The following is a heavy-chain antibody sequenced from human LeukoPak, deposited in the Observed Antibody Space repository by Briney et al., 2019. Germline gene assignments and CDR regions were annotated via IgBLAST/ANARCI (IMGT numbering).Heavy chain of an antibody. CDR1: GHTFTRYY. Sequence: GASVPVSCKASGHTFTRYYVHWVRQAPGQGLEGMGWINPNGGGTNSAQNFKGGVTMARESSISTVYMELSRLGSDDAAVYYCARGSRDGYVTKVAFEYWGQGTLVTVSS. V-gene: IGHV1-2*02. J-gene: IGHJ4*02. CDR2: INPNGGGT. CDR3: ARGSRDGYVTKVAFEY. D-gene: IGHD5-24*01.